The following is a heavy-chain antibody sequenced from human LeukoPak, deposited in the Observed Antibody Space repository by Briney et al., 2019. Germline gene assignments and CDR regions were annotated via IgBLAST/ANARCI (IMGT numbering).Heavy chain of an antibody. J-gene: IGHJ4*02. CDR2: IRASGGNT. D-gene: IGHD6-13*01. V-gene: IGHV3-23*01. CDR1: GFTFSDYC. Sequence: GGSLRLSCAASGFTFSDYCMSWVRQAPGKGLEWVSSIRASGGNTYYTGSVKGRFTISRDNSRNTVYLQITSLRADDTAVYYCAKDEKTGSLASSWDYWGQGTLVTVSS. CDR3: AKDEKTGSLASSWDY.